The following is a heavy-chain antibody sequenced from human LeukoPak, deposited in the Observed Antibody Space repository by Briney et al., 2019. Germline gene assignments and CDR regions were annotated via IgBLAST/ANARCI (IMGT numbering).Heavy chain of an antibody. V-gene: IGHV3-48*03. Sequence: PGGSLRLSCAASGFSFSVYEMHWVRQAPGKGLEWISDISSSGATIYYADSVKGRFTISRDNAKNSLYLQMNSLRAEDTAVYYCATLTVATSFDHWGQGTLVTVSS. CDR2: ISSSGATI. CDR3: ATLTVATSFDH. J-gene: IGHJ4*02. D-gene: IGHD6-19*01. CDR1: GFSFSVYE.